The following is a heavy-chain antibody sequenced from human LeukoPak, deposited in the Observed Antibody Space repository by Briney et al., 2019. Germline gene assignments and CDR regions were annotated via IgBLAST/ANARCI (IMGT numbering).Heavy chain of an antibody. CDR3: ASKGAGHCYDASCLGSFDL. CDR1: GYPFIDYY. J-gene: IGHJ3*01. V-gene: IGHV1-2*02. D-gene: IGHD2-15*01. Sequence: ASVKVSCKASGYPFIDYYLHWVRQAPGQGLEWMGCIHPNTGDTNSAQNFQGRVIMTRDTSITTAYMELSRLKSDDTALYYCASKGAGHCYDASCLGSFDLWGQGTTVAVSS. CDR2: IHPNTGDT.